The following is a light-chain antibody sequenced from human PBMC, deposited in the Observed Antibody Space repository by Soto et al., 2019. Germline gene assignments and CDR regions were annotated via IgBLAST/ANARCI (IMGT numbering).Light chain of an antibody. CDR2: GAS. V-gene: IGKV3D-15*01. CDR3: QQYNNWPPA. J-gene: IGKJ5*01. Sequence: EIVMTQSPATLSVSPGERATLSCRASQTVSSNLAWYQQKPGQAPRLLIYGASTRATGIPARFSGSESGTEFTLTMSSLQSEDFAVYYCQQYNNWPPAFGQGTRMEIK. CDR1: QTVSSN.